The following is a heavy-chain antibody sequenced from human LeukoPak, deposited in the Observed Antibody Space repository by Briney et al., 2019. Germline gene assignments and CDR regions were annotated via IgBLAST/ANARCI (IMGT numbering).Heavy chain of an antibody. V-gene: IGHV3-48*04. D-gene: IGHD3-10*01. Sequence: GGSLRLSCAASGFTFSSYSMNWVRQAPGKGLEWVSYISSSSSTIYYADSVKGRFTISRDNAKNSLYLQMNSLRAEDTAVYYCARDHTQPFNYGSGSSLLYFDYWGQGTLVTVSS. J-gene: IGHJ4*02. CDR1: GFTFSSYS. CDR3: ARDHTQPFNYGSGSSLLYFDY. CDR2: ISSSSSTI.